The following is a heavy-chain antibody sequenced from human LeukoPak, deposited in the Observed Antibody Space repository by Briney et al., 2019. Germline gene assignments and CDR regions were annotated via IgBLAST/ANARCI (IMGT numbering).Heavy chain of an antibody. CDR2: IYYSGST. V-gene: IGHV4-59*01. Sequence: NPSETLSLTCTVSGGSISSYYWSWIRQPPGKGLEWIGYIYYSGSTNYNPSLKSRVTISVDTSKNQFSLKLSSVTAADTAVYYCVRVDVEMAEFDYWGQGTLVTVSS. D-gene: IGHD5-24*01. CDR3: VRVDVEMAEFDY. J-gene: IGHJ4*02. CDR1: GGSISSYY.